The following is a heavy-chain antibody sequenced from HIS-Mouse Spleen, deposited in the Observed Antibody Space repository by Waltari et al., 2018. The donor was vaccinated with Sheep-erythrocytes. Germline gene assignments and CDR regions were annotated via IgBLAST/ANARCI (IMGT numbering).Heavy chain of an antibody. CDR3: ARDSTSDAFDI. D-gene: IGHD6-6*01. CDR1: GFTFSSYS. V-gene: IGHV3-21*01. Sequence: EVQLVESGGGLVKPGGSLRLSCAASGFTFSSYSMHWVRQVPGKGLVLVSSISSSNSSIYYADSVKGRFTISRDNAKNSLYLQMNSLRAEDTAVYYCARDSTSDAFDIWGQGTMVTVSS. CDR2: ISSSNSSI. J-gene: IGHJ3*02.